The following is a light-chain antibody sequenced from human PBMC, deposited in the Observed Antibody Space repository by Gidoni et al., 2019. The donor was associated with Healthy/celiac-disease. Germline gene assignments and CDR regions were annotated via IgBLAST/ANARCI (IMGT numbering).Light chain of an antibody. CDR1: SSNIGAGYD. Sequence: QSVLTQPPSVSEAPGHRVTISCTGRSSNIGAGYDVHWYQQLPGTAPKLLMYGNSNRPSGVPERVSGSKSGTSAYRAITGLQAEDEADYYCKSYDSSLSGPVVFGGGTKLTVL. CDR2: GNS. CDR3: KSYDSSLSGPVV. V-gene: IGLV1-40*01. J-gene: IGLJ2*01.